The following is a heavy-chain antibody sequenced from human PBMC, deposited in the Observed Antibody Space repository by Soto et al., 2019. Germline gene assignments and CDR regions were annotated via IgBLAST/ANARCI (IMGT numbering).Heavy chain of an antibody. Sequence: QLQLQESGPGQVRPSETLSLTCIVSGVSVRSYTWSWVRQPANKGLEWIGRVFSSVSATYNPSLKSRVTITMDTPENRISLKLDSVTAADAGVYYCARDGMTTGDTWGAGTAVTVSS. CDR2: VFSSVSA. CDR1: GVSVRSYT. D-gene: IGHD2-21*02. V-gene: IGHV4-4*07. CDR3: ARDGMTTGDT. J-gene: IGHJ4*02.